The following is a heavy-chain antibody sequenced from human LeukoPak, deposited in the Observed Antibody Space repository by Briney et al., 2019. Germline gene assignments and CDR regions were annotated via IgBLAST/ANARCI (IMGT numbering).Heavy chain of an antibody. CDR3: ARFLAGIAAAGTGQDY. J-gene: IGHJ4*02. CDR2: INPNSGGT. V-gene: IGHV1-2*02. Sequence: ASVKVSCKASGYTFTDYRMHWVRQAPGQGLEWMRWINPNSGGTNYAQKFQGRVTMTRDTSISTAYMELSRLRSDDTAVYYCARFLAGIAAAGTGQDYWGQGTLVTVSS. CDR1: GYTFTDYR. D-gene: IGHD6-13*01.